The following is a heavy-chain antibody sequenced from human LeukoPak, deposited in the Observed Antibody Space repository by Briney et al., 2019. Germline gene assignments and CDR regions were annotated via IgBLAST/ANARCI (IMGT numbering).Heavy chain of an antibody. CDR1: VFTLSNAW. Sequence: GGSLRLSCAASVFTLSNAWVTWVRQVPGKGLEWVGRIKSNTDGGTTDYAAPVKGRFTISRDNSENKVYLQMNSLKTEDTAVYYCTAVDYDYWGQGSLVTVSS. V-gene: IGHV3-15*01. D-gene: IGHD4-23*01. CDR2: IKSNTDGGTT. CDR3: TAVDYDY. J-gene: IGHJ4*01.